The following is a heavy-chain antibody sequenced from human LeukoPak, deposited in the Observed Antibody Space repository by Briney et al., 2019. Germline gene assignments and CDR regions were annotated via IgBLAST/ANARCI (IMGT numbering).Heavy chain of an antibody. V-gene: IGHV1-2*02. Sequence: ASVKVSCKASGYTFTGYYMHWVRQAPGQGLEWMGWINPNSGGTNYAQKFQGRVTMTRDTSISTAYMELSRLRSDDTAVYYCARGDRITMIVVVPYYFDYWGQGTLVTVSS. D-gene: IGHD3-22*01. CDR2: INPNSGGT. CDR3: ARGDRITMIVVVPYYFDY. CDR1: GYTFTGYY. J-gene: IGHJ4*02.